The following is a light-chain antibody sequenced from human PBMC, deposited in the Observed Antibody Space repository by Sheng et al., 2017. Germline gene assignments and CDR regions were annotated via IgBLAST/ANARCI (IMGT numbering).Light chain of an antibody. CDR2: DAS. CDR3: QQRSNWPPLI. J-gene: IGKJ4*01. Sequence: EIVLTQSPATLSLSPGERATLSCRASQSFSNYLAWYQQKPGQAPRLLIYDASTRATGIPARFSGRASGTDFTLTISRLEPEDFAVYYCQQRSNWPPLIFGRRDRG. CDR1: QSFSNY. V-gene: IGKV3-11*01.